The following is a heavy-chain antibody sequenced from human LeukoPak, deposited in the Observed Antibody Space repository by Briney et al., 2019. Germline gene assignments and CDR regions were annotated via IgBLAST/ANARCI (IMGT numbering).Heavy chain of an antibody. Sequence: GGSLRLSCAASGFTFSSYDMHWVRQAPGKGLEGVAVISYDGNNKYYADSVKGRFTISRDTSKNTLYLQMNSLRAEDTAVFYCAKECSGGGCYDYWGQGTLVTVSS. CDR3: AKECSGGGCYDY. CDR2: ISYDGNNK. J-gene: IGHJ4*02. D-gene: IGHD2-15*01. CDR1: GFTFSSYD. V-gene: IGHV3-30*18.